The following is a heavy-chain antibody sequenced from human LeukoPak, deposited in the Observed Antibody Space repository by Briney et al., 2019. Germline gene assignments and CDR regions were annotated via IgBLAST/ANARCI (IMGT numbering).Heavy chain of an antibody. CDR1: GYTFTSYD. CDR3: ARHSSSSYYYYYMDV. V-gene: IGHV1-8*01. Sequence: ASVKVSCKASGYTFTSYDINWVRQATGQGLEWMGWMNPNSGNTGYAQKFQGRVTMTRHTSISTAYMELSSLRSEDTAVYYCARHSSSSYYYYYMDVWGKGTTVTVSS. D-gene: IGHD6-6*01. J-gene: IGHJ6*03. CDR2: MNPNSGNT.